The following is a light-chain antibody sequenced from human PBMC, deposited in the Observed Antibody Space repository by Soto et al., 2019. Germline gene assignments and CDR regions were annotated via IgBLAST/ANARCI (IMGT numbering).Light chain of an antibody. CDR1: ESVSSN. CDR2: GAA. Sequence: VMTQSPDTLSVSPGERGTLSCRASESVSSNVAWYQQRPGQAPRLLIYGAATRATDTPVRFRGSGSGTEFTLTISSLQPDDFATYYCQQYNSYSFGQGTKVDI. CDR3: QQYNSYS. J-gene: IGKJ1*01. V-gene: IGKV3-15*01.